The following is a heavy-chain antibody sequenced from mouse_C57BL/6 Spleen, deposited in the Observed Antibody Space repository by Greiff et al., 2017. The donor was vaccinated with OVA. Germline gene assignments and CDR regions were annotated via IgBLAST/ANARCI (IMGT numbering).Heavy chain of an antibody. CDR2: IDPNSGGT. V-gene: IGHV1-72*01. J-gene: IGHJ4*01. CDR3: ARVYYAMDY. CDR1: GYTFTSYW. Sequence: QVQLQQPGAELVKPGASVKLSCKASGYTFTSYWMHWVKQRPGRGLEWIGRIDPNSGGTKYNEKFKSKATLTVDKPSSTAYMQRSSLTSEDAAVYYCARVYYAMDYWGQGTSVTVSS.